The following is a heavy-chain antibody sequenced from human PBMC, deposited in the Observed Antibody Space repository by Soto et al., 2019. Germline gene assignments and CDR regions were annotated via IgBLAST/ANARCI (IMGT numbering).Heavy chain of an antibody. Sequence: GESLKISFKGSGYSFTSYWICWVRQMPGKGLEWMGIIYPGDSDTRYNPSFQGQVTISADKSFSTAYLQWSSLRASDTAMYYCARSTSPFYFNYWGHGTLVNVS. CDR1: GYSFTSYW. D-gene: IGHD2-2*01. J-gene: IGHJ4*01. CDR2: IYPGDSDT. V-gene: IGHV5-51*01. CDR3: ARSTSPFYFNY.